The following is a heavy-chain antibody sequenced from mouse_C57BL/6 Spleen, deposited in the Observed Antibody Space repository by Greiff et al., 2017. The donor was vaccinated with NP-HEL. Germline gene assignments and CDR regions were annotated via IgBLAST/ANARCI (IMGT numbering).Heavy chain of an antibody. J-gene: IGHJ3*01. Sequence: EVMLVESGGGLVKPGGSLKLSCAASGFTFSSYTMSWVRQTPEKRLEWVATISGGGGNTYYPDSVKGRFTISRDNAKNTLYLQMSSLRSEDTALYYCARRAYDYGAEPFAYWGQGTLVTVSA. CDR3: ARRAYDYGAEPFAY. D-gene: IGHD2-4*01. V-gene: IGHV5-9*01. CDR1: GFTFSSYT. CDR2: ISGGGGNT.